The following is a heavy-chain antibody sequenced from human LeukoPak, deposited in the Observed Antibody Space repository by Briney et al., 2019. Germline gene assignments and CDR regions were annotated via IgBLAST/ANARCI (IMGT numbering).Heavy chain of an antibody. J-gene: IGHJ4*02. CDR1: GFTFSSYS. Sequence: GGSLRLSCAASGFTFSSYSMNWVRQAPGKGLEWVSYISSSGGTTYYADSVKGRFTISRDNSKNTLYLQMNSLRAEDTAVYYCASGAGRTILGNCWGQGRLVTVSS. CDR2: ISSSGGTT. V-gene: IGHV3-48*04. CDR3: ASGAGRTILGNC. D-gene: IGHD1/OR15-1a*01.